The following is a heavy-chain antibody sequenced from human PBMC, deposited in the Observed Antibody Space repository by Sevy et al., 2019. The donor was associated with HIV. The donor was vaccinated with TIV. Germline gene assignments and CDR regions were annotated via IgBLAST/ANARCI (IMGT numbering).Heavy chain of an antibody. Sequence: GESLKISCKGSGYSFTSYWIGWVRQMPGKGLEWMGIIYPGDSDTRYSPSFQGQVTISADKSISTAYLQWSSLKASDTAMYYCARLVCSSTSCYQFDPSGQGTLVTVSS. V-gene: IGHV5-51*01. CDR3: ARLVCSSTSCYQFDP. J-gene: IGHJ5*02. D-gene: IGHD2-2*01. CDR1: GYSFTSYW. CDR2: IYPGDSDT.